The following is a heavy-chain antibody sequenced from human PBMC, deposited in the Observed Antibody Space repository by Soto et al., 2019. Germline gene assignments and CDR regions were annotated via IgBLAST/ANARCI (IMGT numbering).Heavy chain of an antibody. CDR2: IYYSGTT. CDR1: GGSMRTPNYY. J-gene: IGHJ4*02. D-gene: IGHD6-25*01. V-gene: IGHV4-39*01. CDR3: AAVVPAARVDY. Sequence: QLQLQESGPGLVKPSTTLSLTCNVSGGSMRTPNYYWVWIRQPPGKGLEWIGSIYYSGTTYYSPFLKSRVAISADTSKNQFSPVLDSVAAADTAVYFCAAVVPAARVDYWGQGALITVSS.